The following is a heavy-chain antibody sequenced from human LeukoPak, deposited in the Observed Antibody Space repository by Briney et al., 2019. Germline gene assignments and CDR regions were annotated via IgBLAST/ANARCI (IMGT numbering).Heavy chain of an antibody. Sequence: SQTLSLTCTVSGGSISSGGYYWSWIRQHPGKGLEWTGYIYYSGSTYYNPSLKSRVTISVDTSKNQFSLKLSSVTAADTAVYYCARGSVVVTATYAVDIWGQGTMVTVSS. V-gene: IGHV4-31*03. CDR3: ARGSVVVTATYAVDI. J-gene: IGHJ3*02. D-gene: IGHD2-21*02. CDR2: IYYSGST. CDR1: GGSISSGGYY.